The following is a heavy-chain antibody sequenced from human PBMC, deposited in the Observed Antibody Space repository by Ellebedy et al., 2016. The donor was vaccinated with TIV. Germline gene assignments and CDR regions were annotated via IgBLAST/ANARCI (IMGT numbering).Heavy chain of an antibody. CDR2: IGASSGNT. Sequence: AASVNVSCKASLYTFTHYVISWVRQAARQGLEWMGWIGASSGNTNYARKLQGRVTMTKDTSTNPAYMELRSLRSDDTVVYYCALDCNAGSCTAEYFQHWGQGTLVTVSS. D-gene: IGHD2-15*01. J-gene: IGHJ1*01. V-gene: IGHV1-18*04. CDR1: LYTFTHYV. CDR3: ALDCNAGSCTAEYFQH.